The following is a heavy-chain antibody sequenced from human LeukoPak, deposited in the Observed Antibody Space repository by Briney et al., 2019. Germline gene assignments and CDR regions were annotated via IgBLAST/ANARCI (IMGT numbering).Heavy chain of an antibody. J-gene: IGHJ4*02. CDR2: INPNSGGT. V-gene: IGHV1-2*02. Sequence: ASVKVSCKASGYTFTGYYMHWVRQAPGQGLEWMGWINPNSGGTNYAQKFQGRVTMTRNTSISTAYMELSRLRSDDTAVYYRASSGSGSYYRIFDYWGQGTLVTVSS. CDR1: GYTFTGYY. CDR3: ASSGSGSYYRIFDY. D-gene: IGHD3-10*01.